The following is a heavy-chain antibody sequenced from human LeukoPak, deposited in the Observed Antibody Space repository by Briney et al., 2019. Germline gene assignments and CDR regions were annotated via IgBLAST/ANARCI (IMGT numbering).Heavy chain of an antibody. CDR2: INTSGST. CDR1: GGSISSGSYF. V-gene: IGHV4-61*02. J-gene: IGHJ4*02. D-gene: IGHD6-13*01. CDR3: AREGYTSSWYSGYYYFDY. Sequence: SETLSLTCTVSGGSISSGSYFWTWIRQPAGKGREWIGRINTSGSTNYNPSLKSRVTISVDTSKNQFSLKLSSVTAADTAVFYCAREGYTSSWYSGYYYFDYWGQGTLVTVSS.